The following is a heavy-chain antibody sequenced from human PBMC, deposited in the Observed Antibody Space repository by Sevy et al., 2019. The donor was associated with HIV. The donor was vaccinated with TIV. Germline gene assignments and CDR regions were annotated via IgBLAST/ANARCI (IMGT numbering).Heavy chain of an antibody. CDR1: GYTFTNYG. J-gene: IGHJ6*02. Sequence: ASVKVSCKASGYTFTNYGISWVRQAPGQGLAWMGWISAYSGNTDYAQKLQGRVTMTTDTSTSTAYMELRSLRSDDTAVHYCARIAVTGPHGGMDVWGQGTTVTVSS. D-gene: IGHD6-19*01. CDR2: ISAYSGNT. V-gene: IGHV1-18*01. CDR3: ARIAVTGPHGGMDV.